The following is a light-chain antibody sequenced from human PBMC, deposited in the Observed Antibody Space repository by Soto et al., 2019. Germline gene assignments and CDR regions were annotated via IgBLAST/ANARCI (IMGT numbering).Light chain of an antibody. V-gene: IGKV3-20*01. CDR1: QSVSSTY. CDR3: QHYGGSTGT. CDR2: GAS. J-gene: IGKJ1*01. Sequence: EIVLTQSPVTLSLSPGERATLSCRASQSVSSTYLAWYQQKPGQAPRLLIYGASSRATGIPDRFSGSGSGTDFSLSISRLEPEDFAVYYCQHYGGSTGTFGQGTKVEIK.